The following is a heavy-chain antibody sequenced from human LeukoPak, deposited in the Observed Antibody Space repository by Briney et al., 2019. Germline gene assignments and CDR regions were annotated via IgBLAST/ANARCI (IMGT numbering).Heavy chain of an antibody. Sequence: GGSLRLSCAASGFTFSSYGMHWVRQAPGKGLEWVAFIRYDGNNKFYADSVKGRFTISSDNSKNTLYLQMNSLRTQDTAVYYCAKDSYRAAAGQLYYFDFWGQGALVTVSS. CDR2: IRYDGNNK. V-gene: IGHV3-30*02. CDR1: GFTFSSYG. CDR3: AKDSYRAAAGQLYYFDF. D-gene: IGHD6-13*01. J-gene: IGHJ4*02.